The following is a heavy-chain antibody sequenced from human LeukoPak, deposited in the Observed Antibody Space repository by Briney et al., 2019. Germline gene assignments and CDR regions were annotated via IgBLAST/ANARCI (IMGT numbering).Heavy chain of an antibody. CDR1: GFTFSSSW. D-gene: IGHD2-2*01. J-gene: IGHJ4*02. CDR3: TRPESSSSLACDH. CDR2: INSDGSTT. Sequence: SGGSLRLSCAASGFTFSSSWMHWVRQAPGKGLVWVSRINSDGSTTNYADSVKGRFIISRDNAKNTLYLQMNSLRAEDTAVYYCTRPESSSSLACDHWGQGTPVTVSS. V-gene: IGHV3-74*01.